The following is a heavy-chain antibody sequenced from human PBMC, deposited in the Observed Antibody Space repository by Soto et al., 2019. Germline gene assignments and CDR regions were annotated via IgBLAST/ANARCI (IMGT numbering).Heavy chain of an antibody. V-gene: IGHV3-15*01. CDR2: IKSKTDGGTT. Sequence: EVQLVESGGGLVKPGGSLRLSCAASGFTFSNAWMSWVRQAPGKGLEWVGRIKSKTDGGTTDYAAPVKGRFTISRDDSKNTLYLQMNSLKTEDTAVYYCTTQSRVYSYGSYYYYYGMDVWGQGTTVTVSS. CDR3: TTQSRVYSYGSYYYYYGMDV. CDR1: GFTFSNAW. D-gene: IGHD5-18*01. J-gene: IGHJ6*02.